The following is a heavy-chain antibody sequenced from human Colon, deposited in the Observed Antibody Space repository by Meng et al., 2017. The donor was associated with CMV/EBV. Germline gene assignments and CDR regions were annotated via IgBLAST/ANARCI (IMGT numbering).Heavy chain of an antibody. CDR3: AKDWSGGSCFDY. J-gene: IGHJ4*02. CDR2: INPKSGDT. D-gene: IGHD2-15*01. V-gene: IGHV1-2*06. CDR1: GYTFPDYI. Sequence: SCKDAGYTFPDYIIHWVRQAPGRGLEWMGHINPKSGDTRYAHNFQGRATLTRDTSITTAYMELTGLTSNDTAIYHCAKDWSGGSCFDYWGQGTLVTVSS.